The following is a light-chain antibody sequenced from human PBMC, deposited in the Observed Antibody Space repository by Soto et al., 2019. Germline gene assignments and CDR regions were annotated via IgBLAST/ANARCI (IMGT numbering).Light chain of an antibody. CDR3: QQYNSYSEA. CDR1: QTISSW. J-gene: IGKJ1*01. Sequence: DIQMTQSPSTLSGSVGDRVTITGRASQTISSWLAWYQQKPGKAPKLLIYKASTLKSGVPSRFSGSGSGTEFTLTISSLQPDDFATYYCQQYNSYSEALGQGTKVDIK. CDR2: KAS. V-gene: IGKV1-5*03.